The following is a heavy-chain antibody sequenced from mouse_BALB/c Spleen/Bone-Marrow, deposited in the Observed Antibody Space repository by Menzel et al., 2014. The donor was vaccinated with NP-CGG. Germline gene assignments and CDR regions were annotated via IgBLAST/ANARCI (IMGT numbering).Heavy chain of an antibody. J-gene: IGHJ4*01. CDR3: ARDSPYARDS. CDR2: IDPANGNT. V-gene: IGHV14-3*02. CDR1: GFNIKDTY. Sequence: GPLQQSGAELVKPGASVKLSCTASGFNIKDTYMHWVKQRPEQGLEWIGRIDPANGNTKYDPKFQGKATITADTSSNTAYLQLSSLTSEDTAVYYCARDSPYARDSWGQGTSVIVSS.